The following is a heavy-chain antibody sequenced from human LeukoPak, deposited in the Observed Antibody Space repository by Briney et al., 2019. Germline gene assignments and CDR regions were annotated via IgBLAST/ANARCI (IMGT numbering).Heavy chain of an antibody. J-gene: IGHJ5*02. CDR1: GGSFSGYY. CDR2: INHSGST. D-gene: IGHD6-13*01. Sequence: SETLSLTCAVYGGSFSGYYWSWIRQPPGKGLEWIGEINHSGSTNYNPCLKSRVTISVDTSKNQFSLKLSSVTAADTAVYYCAREGSSSSQRNPPEYNWFDPWGQGTLVTVSS. CDR3: AREGSSSSQRNPPEYNWFDP. V-gene: IGHV4-34*01.